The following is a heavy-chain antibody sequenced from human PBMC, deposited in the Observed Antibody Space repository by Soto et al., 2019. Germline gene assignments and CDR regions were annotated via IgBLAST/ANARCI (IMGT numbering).Heavy chain of an antibody. CDR2: ISHSGST. J-gene: IGHJ4*02. D-gene: IGHD5-18*01. V-gene: IGHV4-31*03. CDR3: AREYTYGSNFFDC. Sequence: QVQLQESGPGLVKPSQTLSLSCTVSCGSISSAAYYWSWIRQHPGKGLEWIGYISHSGSTYYTPSLKSRVIISADTSNNQFSLHLTSVTAADTAVYYCAREYTYGSNFFDCWGQGALVTVSS. CDR1: CGSISSAAYY.